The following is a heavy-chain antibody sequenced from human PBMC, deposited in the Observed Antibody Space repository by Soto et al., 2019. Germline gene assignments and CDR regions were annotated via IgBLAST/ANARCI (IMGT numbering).Heavy chain of an antibody. Sequence: PGGSLRLSCAASGFTFSSYGMHWVRQAPGKGLEWVAVIWYDGSNKYYADSVKGRFTISRDNSKNTLYLQMNSLRAEDTAVYYCARAWLADSIGYYCIHYYYYDMDVWHQGPTVTVSS. V-gene: IGHV3-33*01. CDR1: GFTFSSYG. CDR2: IWYDGSNK. D-gene: IGHD3-22*01. J-gene: IGHJ6*02. CDR3: ARAWLADSIGYYCIHYYYYDMDV.